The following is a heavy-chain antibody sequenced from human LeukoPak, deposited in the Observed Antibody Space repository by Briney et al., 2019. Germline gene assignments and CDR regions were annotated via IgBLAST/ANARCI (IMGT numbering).Heavy chain of an antibody. CDR1: GGSISSSSYY. D-gene: IGHD3-10*01. V-gene: IGHV4-39*01. CDR2: IYYSGST. J-gene: IGHJ5*02. Sequence: SETLSLTCTVSGGSISSSSYYWGWLRQPPGQGLEWIGSIYYSGSTYYNPSLKSRVTISVDTSKNQFSLKLSSVTAADTAVYYCARHLWFGEFDPWGQGTLVTVSS. CDR3: ARHLWFGEFDP.